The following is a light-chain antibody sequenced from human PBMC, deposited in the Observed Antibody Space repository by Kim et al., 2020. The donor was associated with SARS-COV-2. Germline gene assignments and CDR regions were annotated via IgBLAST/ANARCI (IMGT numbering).Light chain of an antibody. CDR2: EVS. J-gene: IGLJ3*02. CDR1: SSDVGNYNR. Sequence: QSALTQPPSVSGSPGQSVTISCTGTSSDVGNYNRVSWYQQPPGTAPKLLIYEVSNRPSGVPDHFSGSKSGNTASLTISGLQAEDEADYYCSSYTSSNTLVFGGGTQLTVL. CDR3: SSYTSSNTLV. V-gene: IGLV2-18*02.